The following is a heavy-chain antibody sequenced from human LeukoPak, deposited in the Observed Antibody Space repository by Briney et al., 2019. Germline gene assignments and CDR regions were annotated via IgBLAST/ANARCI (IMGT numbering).Heavy chain of an antibody. J-gene: IGHJ5*02. D-gene: IGHD1-26*01. CDR3: ARGVIGGSYFNWFDP. CDR2: IIPIFGTA. CDR1: GGTFSSYA. Sequence: SVKVSCKASGGTFSSYAISWVRQAPGQGLEWMGRIIPIFGTANYAQKFQGRVTITTDESTSTAYMELSSLRSEDTAVYYCARGVIGGSYFNWFDPWGQGTLVTVSS. V-gene: IGHV1-69*05.